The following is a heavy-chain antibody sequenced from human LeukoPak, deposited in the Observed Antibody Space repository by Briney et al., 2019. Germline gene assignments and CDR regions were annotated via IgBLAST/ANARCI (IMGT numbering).Heavy chain of an antibody. CDR2: ISYDGSNK. CDR1: RFTFSSYA. CDR3: ARDLIAH. J-gene: IGHJ4*02. Sequence: GGSLRLSCAASRFTFSSYAMHWVRQAPGKGLEWVAVISYDGSNKYYADSVKGRFTISRDNSKNTLYLQMNSLRAEDTAVYYCARDLIAHWGQGTLVTVSS. V-gene: IGHV3-30*01. D-gene: IGHD2/OR15-2a*01.